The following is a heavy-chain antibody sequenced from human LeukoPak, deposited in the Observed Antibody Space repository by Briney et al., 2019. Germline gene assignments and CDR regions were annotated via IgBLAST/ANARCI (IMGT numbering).Heavy chain of an antibody. CDR3: TRTAIYCSSTSCYRGWFDP. CDR2: IRSKAYGGTT. D-gene: IGHD2-2*01. Sequence: GGSLRLSCTASVFTFGDYAMSWFRQAPGKGLEWVGFIRSKAYGGTTEYAASVKGRFTISRDDSKSFAYLQMNSLKTEDTAVYYCTRTAIYCSSTSCYRGWFDPWGQGTLVTVSS. V-gene: IGHV3-49*03. J-gene: IGHJ5*02. CDR1: VFTFGDYA.